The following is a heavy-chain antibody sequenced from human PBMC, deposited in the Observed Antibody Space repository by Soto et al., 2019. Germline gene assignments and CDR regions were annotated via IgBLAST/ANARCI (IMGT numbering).Heavy chain of an antibody. V-gene: IGHV4-31*03. Sequence: SETLSLTCTVSGGSIISCGYYWSWIRQHPGKGLEWIGYIYYSGSTYYNPSLKSRVTISVDTSKNQFSLKLTSVTAVDTAVYYCARREIQGRIDYWGQGTLVSVSS. CDR1: GGSIISCGYY. CDR2: IYYSGST. J-gene: IGHJ4*02. CDR3: ARREIQGRIDY. D-gene: IGHD1-26*01.